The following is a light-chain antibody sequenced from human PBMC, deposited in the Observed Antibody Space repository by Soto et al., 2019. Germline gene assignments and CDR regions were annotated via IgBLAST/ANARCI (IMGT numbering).Light chain of an antibody. CDR1: QSVGGSS. Sequence: ETVLTQSPGTLSLSPGERATVSCRASQSVGGSSLAWYQQRPGQAPRLLIYQTSIRAAGIPARFSASGSGTDFTLTISDVQPEDFALYYCHQRQSWPRTFGQGTKVDIK. CDR2: QTS. CDR3: HQRQSWPRT. J-gene: IGKJ1*01. V-gene: IGKV3D-20*02.